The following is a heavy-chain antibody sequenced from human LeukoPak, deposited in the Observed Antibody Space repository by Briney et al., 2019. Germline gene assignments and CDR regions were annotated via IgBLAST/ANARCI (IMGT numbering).Heavy chain of an antibody. CDR3: ARRYYDFWSGYYPAAFDI. CDR1: GGSISSSSYY. V-gene: IGHV4-39*07. CDR2: IYHSGST. J-gene: IGHJ3*02. D-gene: IGHD3-3*01. Sequence: ASETLSLTCTVSGGSISSSSYYWGWIRQPPGKGLEWIGSIYHSGSTYYNPSLKSRVTISVDTSKNQFSLKLSSVTAADTAVYYCARRYYDFWSGYYPAAFDIWGQGTMVTVSS.